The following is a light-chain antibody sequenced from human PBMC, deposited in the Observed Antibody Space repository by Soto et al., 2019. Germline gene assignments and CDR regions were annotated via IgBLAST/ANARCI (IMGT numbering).Light chain of an antibody. V-gene: IGKV4-1*01. J-gene: IGKJ1*01. CDR1: QSVLYSSNNKNY. Sequence: DIVMTQSPDSLAVSLGERATINCKSSQSVLYSSNNKNYLAWYQQKPGQPPKLLIYWASTRESGVPDRFSGSGSGTDFTLTISSLQAEDVEVYYCQQYYSTHQTLGPGTKVDIK. CDR2: WAS. CDR3: QQYYSTHQT.